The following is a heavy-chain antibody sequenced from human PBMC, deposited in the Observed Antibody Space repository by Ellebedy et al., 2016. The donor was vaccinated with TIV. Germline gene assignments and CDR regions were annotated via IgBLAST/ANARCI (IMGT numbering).Heavy chain of an antibody. J-gene: IGHJ4*02. CDR1: GYTFTNYG. CDR3: VRDTGYGSNSGEY. D-gene: IGHD4-23*01. CDR2: ISAYNANT. V-gene: IGHV1-18*04. Sequence: ASVKVSCKASGYTFTNYGISWLRQAPGQGLEWMGWISAYNANTNYEQKFQGRLTMTRDTSTSTAYMELRSLRSDDTTVYYCVRDTGYGSNSGEYWGQGTLVTVSS.